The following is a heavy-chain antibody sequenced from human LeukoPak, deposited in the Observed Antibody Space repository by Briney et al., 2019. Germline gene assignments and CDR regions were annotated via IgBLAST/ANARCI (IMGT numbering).Heavy chain of an antibody. CDR2: IYSSGRT. Sequence: SETLSLTCTVSGDSINSNNYYWSWIRQPAGKGLEWIGRIYSSGRTNYNPSLKSRVTISFDTSKNQFSLNLTSVTAADTAIYFCARRINSDSGYYFDHWGQGALVTVSS. CDR1: GDSINSNNYY. V-gene: IGHV4-61*02. D-gene: IGHD2-15*01. CDR3: ARRINSDSGYYFDH. J-gene: IGHJ4*02.